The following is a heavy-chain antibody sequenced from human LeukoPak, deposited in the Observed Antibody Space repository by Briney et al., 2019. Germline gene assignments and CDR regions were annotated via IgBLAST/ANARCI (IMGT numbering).Heavy chain of an antibody. J-gene: IGHJ4*02. CDR1: GFTVSSNY. CDR2: IYSGGST. V-gene: IGHV3-53*01. Sequence: GGSLRLSCAASGFTVSSNYMSWVRQAPGKGLEWVSVIYSGGSTYYADSVKGRFTISRDNSKNTLYLQMNSLRAEDTAVYYCAAAHGSATRSDYWGQGTLVTVSS. D-gene: IGHD3-10*01. CDR3: AAAHGSATRSDY.